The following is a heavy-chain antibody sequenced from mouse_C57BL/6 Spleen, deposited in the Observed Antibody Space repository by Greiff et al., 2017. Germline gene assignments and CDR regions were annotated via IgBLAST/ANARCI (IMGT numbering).Heavy chain of an antibody. Sequence: QVQLKQSGAELVRPGASVTLSCKASGYPFTDYEMHWVKQTPVHGLEWIGAIDPETGGTAYNQKFTGKAILTADKSSSTAYMELRSLTSEDSAVYYCTRYDYDGYYFDYWGQGTTLTVSS. D-gene: IGHD2-4*01. CDR2: IDPETGGT. V-gene: IGHV1-15*01. J-gene: IGHJ2*01. CDR1: GYPFTDYE. CDR3: TRYDYDGYYFDY.